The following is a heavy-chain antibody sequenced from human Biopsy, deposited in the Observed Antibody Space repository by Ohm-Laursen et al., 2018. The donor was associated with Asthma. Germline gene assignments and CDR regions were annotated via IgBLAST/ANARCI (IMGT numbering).Heavy chain of an antibody. CDR3: SRDFTIGSGSPFHF. Sequence: GSLRLSCTASGFDLRDYTMNWVRQAPGKGLEWVASISSLSRYIYHATSLRGRFTISRDNAKRSLYLQMDSLRGGDTAVYYCSRDFTIGSGSPFHFWGRGTLVTVSS. V-gene: IGHV3-21*01. CDR1: GFDLRDYT. CDR2: ISSLSRYI. J-gene: IGHJ4*02. D-gene: IGHD3-10*01.